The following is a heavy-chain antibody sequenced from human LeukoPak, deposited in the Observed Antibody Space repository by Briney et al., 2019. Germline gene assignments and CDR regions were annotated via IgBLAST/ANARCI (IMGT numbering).Heavy chain of an antibody. CDR3: AKDDWLIYDH. CDR1: GFTFSSFA. J-gene: IGHJ4*02. Sequence: GGSLTLSCAASGFTFSSFAMSRVRQAPGKALEWVSAISGSGGSTYYADSVKGRFTISRDNSKNTLYLQMNSLRAEDTAVYYCAKDDWLIYDHWGQGTLVTVSS. D-gene: IGHD3-16*01. CDR2: ISGSGGST. V-gene: IGHV3-23*01.